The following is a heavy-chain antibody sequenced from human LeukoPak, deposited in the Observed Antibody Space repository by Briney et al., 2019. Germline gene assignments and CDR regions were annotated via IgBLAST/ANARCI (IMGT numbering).Heavy chain of an antibody. J-gene: IGHJ4*02. D-gene: IGHD3-22*01. Sequence: GASVKVSCKASGGTFSSYAISWVRQAPGQGLEWMGRIIPILGIANYAQKFQGRVTITADKSTSTAYMELSSLRSEDTAVYYCAGAPYYYDSSGYYYYFVYWGQGTLVTVSS. CDR3: AGAPYYYDSSGYYYYFVY. CDR1: GGTFSSYA. V-gene: IGHV1-69*04. CDR2: IIPILGIA.